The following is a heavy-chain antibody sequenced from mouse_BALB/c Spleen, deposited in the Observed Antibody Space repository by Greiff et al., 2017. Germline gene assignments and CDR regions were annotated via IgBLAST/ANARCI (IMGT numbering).Heavy chain of an antibody. J-gene: IGHJ4*01. CDR2: ISSGGST. D-gene: IGHD1-1*01. CDR1: GFTFSSYA. Sequence: EVKVEESGGGLVKPGGSLKLSCAASGFTFSSYAMSWVRQTPEKRLEWVASISSGGSTYYPDSVKGRFTISRDNARNILYLQMSSLRSEDTAMYYCARLLRSAYYYAMDYWGQGTSVTVSS. CDR3: ARLLRSAYYYAMDY. V-gene: IGHV5-6-5*01.